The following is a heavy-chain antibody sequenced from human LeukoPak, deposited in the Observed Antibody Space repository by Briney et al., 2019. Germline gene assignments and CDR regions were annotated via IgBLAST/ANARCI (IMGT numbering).Heavy chain of an antibody. D-gene: IGHD2-2*01. Sequence: GASVKVSCKASGYTLSDYYLHWVRQAPGQGLEWMVWIGPNSGATKYAQKFQGRVTMTRDTSISTAYMELSRLRSDDTAVYYCARGDHCSSTSCLGDWGQGTLVTVSS. CDR1: GYTLSDYY. CDR3: ARGDHCSSTSCLGD. V-gene: IGHV1-2*02. CDR2: IGPNSGAT. J-gene: IGHJ4*02.